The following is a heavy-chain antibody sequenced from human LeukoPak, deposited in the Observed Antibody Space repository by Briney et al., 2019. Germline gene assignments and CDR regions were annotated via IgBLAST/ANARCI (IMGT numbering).Heavy chain of an antibody. V-gene: IGHV3-23*01. CDR3: AKDQERKGIYSSSWYKDYYYYYGMDV. CDR2: ISGSGGST. J-gene: IGHJ6*02. Sequence: GGSLRLSCAASGFTFSSYAMSWVRQAPGKGLEWVSAISGSGGSTYYADSVKGRFTISRDNSKNTLYLQMNSLRAEDTAVYYCAKDQERKGIYSSSWYKDYYYYYGMDVWGQGTTVTVSS. CDR1: GFTFSSYA. D-gene: IGHD6-13*01.